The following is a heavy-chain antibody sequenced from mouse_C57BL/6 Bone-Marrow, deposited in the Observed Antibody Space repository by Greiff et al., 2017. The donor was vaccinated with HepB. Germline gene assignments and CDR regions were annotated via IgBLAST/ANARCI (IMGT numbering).Heavy chain of an antibody. CDR2: IYPGNSDT. V-gene: IGHV1-5*01. D-gene: IGHD1-1*01. J-gene: IGHJ1*03. CDR1: GYTFTSYW. Sequence: EVQLQQSGTVLARPGASVKMSCKTSGYTFTSYWMHWVKQRPGQGLEWIGAIYPGNSDTSYNQKFKGKAKLTAVTSASTAYMELSSLTNEDSAVYYCTRSGPITTVVADWYFDVWGTGTTVTVSS. CDR3: TRSGPITTVVADWYFDV.